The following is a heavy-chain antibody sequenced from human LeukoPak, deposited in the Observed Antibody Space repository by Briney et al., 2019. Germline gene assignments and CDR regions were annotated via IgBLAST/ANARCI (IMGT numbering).Heavy chain of an antibody. D-gene: IGHD3-10*01. J-gene: IGHJ4*02. CDR2: ISAYNGNT. Sequence: ASVKVSFKASGYTFTSYGISWVRQAPGQGLEWMGWISAYNGNTNYAQKLQGRVTMTTDTSTSTAYMELRSLRSDDTAVYYCARGRLLLWFGESETGFDYWGQGTLVTVSS. CDR3: ARGRLLLWFGESETGFDY. CDR1: GYTFTSYG. V-gene: IGHV1-18*01.